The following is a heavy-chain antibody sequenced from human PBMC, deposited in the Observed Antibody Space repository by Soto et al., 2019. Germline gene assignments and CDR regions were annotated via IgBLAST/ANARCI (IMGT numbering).Heavy chain of an antibody. J-gene: IGHJ6*02. CDR1: GFTFSSYA. D-gene: IGHD4-17*01. CDR3: ARGHGDYTYYYYGMDV. Sequence: QVQLVESGGGVVQPGRSLRLSCAASGFTFSSYAMHWVRQAPGKGLEWVAVISYDGSNKYYADSVKGRFTISRDNYKNTLYLQMNSLRAEDTAVYYCARGHGDYTYYYYGMDVWGQGTTVTVSS. V-gene: IGHV3-30-3*01. CDR2: ISYDGSNK.